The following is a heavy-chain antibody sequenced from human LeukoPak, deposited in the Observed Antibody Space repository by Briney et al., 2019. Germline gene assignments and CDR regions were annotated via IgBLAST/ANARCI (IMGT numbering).Heavy chain of an antibody. Sequence: PGGSLRLSCAASGFSFDTYAMHWVRLAPGQGLEWVALIWHDGSHKFYSNSVRGQFTISRDNSKNTVYLQMNNLRPDDTAVYYCAREIFGSGSYPDLWGQGTLSPSPQ. CDR3: AREIFGSGSYPDL. V-gene: IGHV3-33*01. CDR1: GFSFDTYA. CDR2: IWHDGSHK. D-gene: IGHD3-10*01. J-gene: IGHJ5*02.